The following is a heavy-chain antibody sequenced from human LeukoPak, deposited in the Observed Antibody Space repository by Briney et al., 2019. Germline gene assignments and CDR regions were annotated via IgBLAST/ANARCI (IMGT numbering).Heavy chain of an antibody. J-gene: IGHJ4*02. D-gene: IGHD3-10*01. Sequence: GGSLRLSCAASGFTLSSYWMSWVRQAPGKGLEWVANIKQDGSEKYYVDSVKGRFTISRDNAKNSLYLQMNSLRAEDTAVYYCARPNSMVRGVISTFFDYWGQGTLVTVSS. CDR3: ARPNSMVRGVISTFFDY. V-gene: IGHV3-7*01. CDR1: GFTLSSYW. CDR2: IKQDGSEK.